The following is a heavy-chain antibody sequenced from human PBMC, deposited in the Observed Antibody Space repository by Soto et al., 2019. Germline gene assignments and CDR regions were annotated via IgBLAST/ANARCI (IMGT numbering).Heavy chain of an antibody. Sequence: QVPLVQSGAEVKKPGASVKVSCKASGYTFPSYGISWVRQAPGQGLEWMGWISAYNGNTNYAQNLQGRVTMTTDTSTSTACMELRSLRSDDTAVYYCARRRLPRNYYWFDPWGQGTLVTVFS. J-gene: IGHJ5*02. V-gene: IGHV1-18*01. CDR1: GYTFPSYG. CDR2: ISAYNGNT. CDR3: ARRRLPRNYYWFDP. D-gene: IGHD1-7*01.